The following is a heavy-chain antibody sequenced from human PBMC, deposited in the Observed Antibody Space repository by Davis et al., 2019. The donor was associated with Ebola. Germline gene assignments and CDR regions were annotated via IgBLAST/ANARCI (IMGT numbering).Heavy chain of an antibody. CDR3: ARLYYYDSSGPEYFQH. CDR1: GYSFTSYW. D-gene: IGHD3-22*01. V-gene: IGHV5-51*01. J-gene: IGHJ1*01. Sequence: PGGSLRLSCKGSGYSFTSYWIGWVRQMPGKGLEWMGIIYPGDSDTRYSPSFQGQVTISADKSISTAYLQWSSLKASDTAMYYCARLYYYDSSGPEYFQHWGQGTLVTVSS. CDR2: IYPGDSDT.